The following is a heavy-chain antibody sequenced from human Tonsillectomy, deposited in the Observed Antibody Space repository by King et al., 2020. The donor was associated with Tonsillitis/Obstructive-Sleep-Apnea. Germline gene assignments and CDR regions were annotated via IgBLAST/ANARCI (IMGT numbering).Heavy chain of an antibody. V-gene: IGHV4-39*01. CDR2: IYYSGST. CDR1: GGSISSSSYY. Sequence: QLQESGPGLVKPSETLSLTCTVSGGSISSSSYYWGWIRQPPGKGLEWIGNIYYSGSTYYNPSLKSRVTISVDTSKNQFSLKLSSVTAADTAVYYCARLTGEDAFVIWGQGTMVTVSS. D-gene: IGHD7-27*01. J-gene: IGHJ3*02. CDR3: ARLTGEDAFVI.